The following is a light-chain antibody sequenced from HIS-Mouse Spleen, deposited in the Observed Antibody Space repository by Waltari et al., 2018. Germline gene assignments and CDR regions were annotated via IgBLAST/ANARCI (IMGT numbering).Light chain of an antibody. CDR2: AAS. Sequence: DIQLTQSPSFLSASVGDKVTITCRASQGISSYLAWYQQKPGKAPKLLIYAASTLQSGVPSRVSGSGSGTEFTLTISRLEHEDFAVYYCQQYGSSPLTFGGGTKVEIK. CDR1: QGISSY. CDR3: QQYGSSPLT. V-gene: IGKV1-9*01. J-gene: IGKJ4*01.